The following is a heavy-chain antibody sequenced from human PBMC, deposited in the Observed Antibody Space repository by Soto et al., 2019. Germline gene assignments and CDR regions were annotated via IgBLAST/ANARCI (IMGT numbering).Heavy chain of an antibody. Sequence: QVHLVESGGGVVQPGRSLRLSCAASGFIFSTYGMHWVRQAPGKGLEWVAFISYDGSNKQYVDSVNGRFTISRANSKERVYPQLTSLTEDDRVVFHCSKDVSSPPDGLKEWCPATAVTVSS. V-gene: IGHV3-30*18. CDR1: GFIFSTYG. J-gene: IGHJ6*02. D-gene: IGHD2-21*02. CDR2: ISYDGSNK. CDR3: SKDVSSPPDGLKE.